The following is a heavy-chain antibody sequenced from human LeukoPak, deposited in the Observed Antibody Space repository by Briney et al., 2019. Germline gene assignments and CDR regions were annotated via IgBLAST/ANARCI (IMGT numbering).Heavy chain of an antibody. CDR2: IYTSGST. V-gene: IGHV4-4*07. D-gene: IGHD3-9*01. CDR3: ARDNVFFDWLKKPLYMDV. J-gene: IGHJ6*03. CDR1: GGSISGYY. Sequence: SETLSLTCTVSGGSISGYYWSWIRQPAGKGLEWIGRIYTSGSTNYNPSLKSRVTMSVDTSKNQFSLKLSSVTAADTAVYYCARDNVFFDWLKKPLYMDVWGKGTTVTTSS.